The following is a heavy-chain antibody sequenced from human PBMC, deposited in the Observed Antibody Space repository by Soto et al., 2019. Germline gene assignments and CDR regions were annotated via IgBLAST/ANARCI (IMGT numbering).Heavy chain of an antibody. J-gene: IGHJ4*02. CDR3: ARGTYHYGSGSPFDD. Sequence: EVHLDESGGGLVQPGGSLRLSCVASGFTFSDYWMSWVRQVPGRGPEWLANIKHDGNEKYYVCFVQGRFTISRDNAKSSLFLQMNSLRVEDTAVYYCARGTYHYGSGSPFDDWGQGTLVTVSS. CDR2: IKHDGNEK. V-gene: IGHV3-7*04. CDR1: GFTFSDYW. D-gene: IGHD3-10*01.